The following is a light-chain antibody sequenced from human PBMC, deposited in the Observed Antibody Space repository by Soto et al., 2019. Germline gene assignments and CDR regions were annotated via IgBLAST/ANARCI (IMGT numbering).Light chain of an antibody. CDR3: SSYSTISNLV. CDR1: SSDVGGYNY. V-gene: IGLV2-14*01. CDR2: EVS. J-gene: IGLJ1*01. Sequence: QSALTQPASVSGSPGQSITISCTGSSSDVGGYNYVSWYQQHPGKAPKLMIYEVSNRPSGISNRFSGSKSGNTASLTISGLQAEDEAEYFCSSYSTISNLVFGTGTKLTVL.